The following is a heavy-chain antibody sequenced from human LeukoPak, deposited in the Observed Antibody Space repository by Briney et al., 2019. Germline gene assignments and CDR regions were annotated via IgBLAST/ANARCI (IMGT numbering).Heavy chain of an antibody. CDR3: ARHDSSGQYFQH. D-gene: IGHD6-19*01. CDR1: DGSISSNNYF. J-gene: IGHJ1*01. V-gene: IGHV4-39*01. Sequence: SETLSLTCTVSDGSISSNNYFWGWIRQPPGKGLEWIGTIYYSGSTYYNPSLRSRVTISVDTSKNQFSLRLSSVTAADTAVYYCARHDSSGQYFQHWGQGTLVTVSS. CDR2: IYYSGST.